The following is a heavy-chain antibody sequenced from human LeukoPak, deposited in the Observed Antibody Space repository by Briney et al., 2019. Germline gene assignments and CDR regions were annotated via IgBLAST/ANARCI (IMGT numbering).Heavy chain of an antibody. CDR3: AKDYYDSSGYYYFTLGY. CDR2: ISGSGGST. D-gene: IGHD3-22*01. J-gene: IGHJ4*02. Sequence: GGSLRLSCAASGFTFSSYAMSWVRQAPGKALEWVSAISGSGGSTYYADSVKGRFTISRDNSKNTLYLQMNSLRAEDTAVYYCAKDYYDSSGYYYFTLGYWGQGTLVTVSS. V-gene: IGHV3-23*01. CDR1: GFTFSSYA.